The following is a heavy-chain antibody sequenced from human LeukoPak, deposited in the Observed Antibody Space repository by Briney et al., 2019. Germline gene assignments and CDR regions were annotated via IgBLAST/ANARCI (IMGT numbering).Heavy chain of an antibody. D-gene: IGHD4-23*01. Sequence: GSLRLSCAASGFTFSSYSMNWVRQAPGKGLEWVSYISSSSDTIYYADSVKDRFTISRDNAKNSLYLQMNSLRAEDTAVYYCARRAGGYSHPYDYWGQGILVTVSS. CDR3: ARRAGGYSHPYDY. V-gene: IGHV3-48*01. CDR2: ISSSSDTI. J-gene: IGHJ4*02. CDR1: GFTFSSYS.